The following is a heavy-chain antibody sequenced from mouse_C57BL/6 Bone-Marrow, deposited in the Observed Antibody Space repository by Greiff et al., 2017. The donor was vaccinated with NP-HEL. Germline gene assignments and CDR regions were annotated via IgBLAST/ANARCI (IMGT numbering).Heavy chain of an antibody. CDR2: ISYSGST. Sequence: EVQRVESGPGLAKPSQTLSLTCSVTGYSITSDYWNWIRKFPGNKLEYMGYISYSGSTDYNPSLKSRISITRDTSKNQYYLQLNSVTTEDTATYYCARYTTTVVERGYFYYWGQGTTLTVSS. V-gene: IGHV3-8*01. CDR3: ARYTTTVVERGYFYY. CDR1: GYSITSDY. D-gene: IGHD1-1*01. J-gene: IGHJ2*01.